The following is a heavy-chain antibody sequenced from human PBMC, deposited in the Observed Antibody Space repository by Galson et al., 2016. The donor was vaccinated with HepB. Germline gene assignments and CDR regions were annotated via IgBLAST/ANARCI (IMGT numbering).Heavy chain of an antibody. CDR1: GGSISSSSYY. CDR3: ARDLRRGTQGHYYDMDV. D-gene: IGHD1-1*01. J-gene: IGHJ6*02. V-gene: IGHV4-39*07. CDR2: VYFTGST. Sequence: SETLSPTCNVSGGSISSSSYYWGWIRQPPGKGLEWIGSVYFTGSTYYNPSPKSRVTISLDMSKKQFSLKLSSVTAADTATYCCARDLRRGTQGHYYDMDVWGQGTTVTVSS.